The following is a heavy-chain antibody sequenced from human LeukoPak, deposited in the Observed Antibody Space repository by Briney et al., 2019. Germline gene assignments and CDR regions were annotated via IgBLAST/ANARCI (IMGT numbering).Heavy chain of an antibody. Sequence: GRSLRLSCAASGFTFSSYAMHWVRQAPGKGLEWVAVISYDGSNKYYADSVKGRFTISRDNSKNTLYLQMNSLRAEDTAVYYCASSSLTRDFSAGEYFQHWGQGTLVTVSS. CDR1: GFTFSSYA. CDR3: ASSSLTRDFSAGEYFQH. D-gene: IGHD3/OR15-3a*01. CDR2: ISYDGSNK. V-gene: IGHV3-30-3*01. J-gene: IGHJ1*01.